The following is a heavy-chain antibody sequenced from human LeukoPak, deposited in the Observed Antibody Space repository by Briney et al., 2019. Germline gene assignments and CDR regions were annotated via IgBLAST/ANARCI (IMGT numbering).Heavy chain of an antibody. CDR3: ARGGKGGAIAVAGDDWYFDL. CDR1: GGSISSSSYY. Sequence: SETLSLTCTVSGGSISSSSYYWGWIRQPPGKGLEWIGSIYYSGSTYYNPSLKSRVTISVDTSKNQFSLKLSSVTAADTAVYYCARGGKGGAIAVAGDDWYFDLWGRGTLVTVSS. D-gene: IGHD6-19*01. V-gene: IGHV4-39*07. CDR2: IYYSGST. J-gene: IGHJ2*01.